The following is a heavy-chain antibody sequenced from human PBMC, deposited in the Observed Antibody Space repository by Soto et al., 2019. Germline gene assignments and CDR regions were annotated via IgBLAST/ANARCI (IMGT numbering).Heavy chain of an antibody. CDR3: AGAPTVAAPPKWDWFDP. D-gene: IGHD6-6*01. V-gene: IGHV3-21*01. CDR1: GFSFSSYS. J-gene: IGHJ5*02. CDR2: ISGSSSYI. Sequence: EVQLVESGGGLVKPGGSLRLSYAASGFSFSSYSMNWVRQAPGKGLEWVSSISGSSSYIYYADSVKGRFTISRDNAKNSLYLQMNSLRTEDTALYYCAGAPTVAAPPKWDWFDPWGQGTLVTVSS.